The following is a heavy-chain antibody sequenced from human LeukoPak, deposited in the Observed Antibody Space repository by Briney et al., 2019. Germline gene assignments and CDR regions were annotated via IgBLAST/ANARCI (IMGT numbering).Heavy chain of an antibody. CDR1: GFTFSDYY. Sequence: GGSLRLSCAASGFTFSDYYMSWIRQAPGKGLEWVSYISSSGSTIYYADSVKGRFTISRDNAKNSLYLQMNSLRAEDTAVYYCAKEYDSGGYGAYFDYWGQGTLVTVSS. D-gene: IGHD3-10*01. J-gene: IGHJ4*02. V-gene: IGHV3-11*01. CDR2: ISSSGSTI. CDR3: AKEYDSGGYGAYFDY.